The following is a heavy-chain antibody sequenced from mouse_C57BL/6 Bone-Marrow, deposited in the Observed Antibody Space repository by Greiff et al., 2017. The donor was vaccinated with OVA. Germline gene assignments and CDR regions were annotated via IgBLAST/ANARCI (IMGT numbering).Heavy chain of an antibody. J-gene: IGHJ2*01. CDR2: IDPDNGDT. D-gene: IGHD2-1*01. Sequence: EVQLQQSGAELVRPGASVKLSCTASGFNIKDDYMHWVKQRPEQGLEWIGWIDPDNGDTEYASKFQGKATITADTSSNTAYLQLSSLTSEDTAVYYCTTGVIDYWGQGTTLTVSS. V-gene: IGHV14-4*01. CDR3: TTGVIDY. CDR1: GFNIKDDY.